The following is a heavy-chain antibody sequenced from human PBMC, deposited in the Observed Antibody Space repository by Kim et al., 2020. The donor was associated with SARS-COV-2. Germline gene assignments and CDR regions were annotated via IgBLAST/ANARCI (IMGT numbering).Heavy chain of an antibody. CDR1: GFTFSSNW. CDR3: ARDRAYSLDY. Sequence: GGSLRLSCAASGFTFSSNWMRWVRQAPGKGLEWVAKINEDGSQAYYVNSVEGRFTISRDNAKNLLFLQMNSLRADDTAIYYCARDRAYSLDYWGQGTRVTVSS. V-gene: IGHV3-7*01. J-gene: IGHJ4*02. D-gene: IGHD2-15*01. CDR2: INEDGSQA.